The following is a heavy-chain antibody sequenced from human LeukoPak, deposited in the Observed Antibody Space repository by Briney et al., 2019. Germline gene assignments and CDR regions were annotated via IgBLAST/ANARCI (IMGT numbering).Heavy chain of an antibody. CDR1: GYTFTSYD. Sequence: ASVKVSCKASGYTFTSYDINWVRQATGQGLEWMGWMNPNSGSTGYAQKFQGRVTITRDTSISTAYMELRSLRSDDTAVYYCARVGSITMVRGVPFDYWGQGTLVTVSS. V-gene: IGHV1-8*03. CDR3: ARVGSITMVRGVPFDY. J-gene: IGHJ4*02. D-gene: IGHD3-10*01. CDR2: MNPNSGST.